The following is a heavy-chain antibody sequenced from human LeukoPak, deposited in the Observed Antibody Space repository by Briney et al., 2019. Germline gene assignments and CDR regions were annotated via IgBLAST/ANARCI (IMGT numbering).Heavy chain of an antibody. Sequence: SGGSLRLSCAASGFTFSSYWMSWVRQAPGKGLEWVANIKQDGSEKYYVDSVKGRFTISRDNAKNSLYLQMNSLRAEDTAVYYCARDTYYDFWSGYYSGGLDYWGQGTLVTVSS. J-gene: IGHJ4*02. CDR2: IKQDGSEK. V-gene: IGHV3-7*01. CDR3: ARDTYYDFWSGYYSGGLDY. D-gene: IGHD3-3*01. CDR1: GFTFSSYW.